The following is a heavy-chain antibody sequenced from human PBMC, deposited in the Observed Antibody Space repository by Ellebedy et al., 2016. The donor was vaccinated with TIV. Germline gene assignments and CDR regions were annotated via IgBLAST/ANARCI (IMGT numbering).Heavy chain of an antibody. J-gene: IGHJ4*02. CDR1: GFIFSSYG. CDR2: ISYDGRNK. D-gene: IGHD3-22*01. Sequence: GESLKISCAASGFIFSSYGMHWVRQAPGKGLEWVAGISYDGRNKNYADSVKCRFTISRDKSKSTLYLQMNSLRPEDTAVYYCATHYSDTSGNHYAGGYWGQGTLGTVSS. V-gene: IGHV3-30*03. CDR3: ATHYSDTSGNHYAGGY.